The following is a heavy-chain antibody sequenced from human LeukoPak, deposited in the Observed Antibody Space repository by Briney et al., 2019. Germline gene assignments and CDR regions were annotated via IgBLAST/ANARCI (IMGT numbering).Heavy chain of an antibody. Sequence: SETLSLTCTVSGGSISSYYWSWIRQPAGKGLEWIGRIYTSGSTNYNPSLKSRVTLSVDTSKNQFSLKLSSVTAADTAVYYCAREPVVPAAISAFDIWGQGTMVTVSS. D-gene: IGHD2-2*01. CDR3: AREPVVPAAISAFDI. CDR1: GGSISSYY. J-gene: IGHJ3*02. V-gene: IGHV4-4*07. CDR2: IYTSGST.